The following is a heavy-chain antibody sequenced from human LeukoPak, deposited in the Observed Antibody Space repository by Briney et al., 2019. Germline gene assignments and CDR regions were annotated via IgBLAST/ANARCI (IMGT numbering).Heavy chain of an antibody. D-gene: IGHD1-26*01. V-gene: IGHV3-30*02. CDR3: ARTPYSGSSLQYYHLDA. CDR2: IRFDGTSK. CDR1: GFSLSTYG. Sequence: PGGSLRLSCAASGFSLSTYGIHWVRQTPGGGPEWLPYIRFDGTSKYYATSVKGRFSISRDNSANTAYLHMSSLRPEDTALYYCARTPYSGSSLQYYHLDAWGKGSTVTVSS. J-gene: IGHJ6*04.